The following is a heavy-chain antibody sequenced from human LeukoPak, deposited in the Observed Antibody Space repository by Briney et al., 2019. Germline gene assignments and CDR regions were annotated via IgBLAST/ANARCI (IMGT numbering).Heavy chain of an antibody. J-gene: IGHJ3*02. CDR1: GFTFSSYS. V-gene: IGHV3-21*01. CDR3: GRVGGRSKAAKGDAFDI. D-gene: IGHD6-6*01. Sequence: PGGSLRLSCAASGFTFSSYSMNWVRQAPGKGLEWVSSISSGSTYMYYADSVKGRFTISRDNAQNSMYLQMSSLRAEDTAVYYCGRVGGRSKAAKGDAFDIWGQGTMVTVSS. CDR2: ISSGSTYM.